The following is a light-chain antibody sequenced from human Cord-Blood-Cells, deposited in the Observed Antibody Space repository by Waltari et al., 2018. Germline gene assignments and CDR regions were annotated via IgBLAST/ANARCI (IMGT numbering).Light chain of an antibody. J-gene: IGKJ2*04. V-gene: IGKV1-39*01. CDR1: QGIISH. CDR2: AAS. Sequence: IQMTQSPSSLSASVLDRVTITCRASQGIISHLIWYQQKPSKAPKLLIYAASSLQTGVPSRLSSIGSGTDFTLTISSLQPEDFATYYCQQSYKTPRRGSFGQGTKVEIK. CDR3: QQSYKTPRRGS.